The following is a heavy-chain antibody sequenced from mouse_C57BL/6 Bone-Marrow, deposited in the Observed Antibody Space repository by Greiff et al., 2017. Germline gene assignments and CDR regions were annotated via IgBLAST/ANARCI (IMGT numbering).Heavy chain of an antibody. D-gene: IGHD2-5*01. CDR1: GYAFSSSW. CDR2: IYPGDGDT. J-gene: IGHJ3*01. CDR3: ASYSNYEGWFAY. Sequence: QVQLQQSGPELVKPGASVKISCKASGYAFSSSWMNWVKQRPGKGLEWIGRIYPGDGDTNYNGKFKGKATLTADKSSSTAYMQLSSPTSEDSAVYFCASYSNYEGWFAYWGQGTLVTVSA. V-gene: IGHV1-82*01.